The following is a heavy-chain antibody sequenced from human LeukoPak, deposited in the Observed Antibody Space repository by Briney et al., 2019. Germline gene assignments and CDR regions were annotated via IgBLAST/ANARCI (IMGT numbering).Heavy chain of an antibody. CDR2: INTNTGNP. V-gene: IGHV7-4-1*02. Sequence: GASVKVSCKASGYAFTSYAMNWVRQAPGQGLEWMGWINTNTGNPTYAQGFTGRFVFSLDTSVSTAYLQISSLKAEDTAVYYCARATGSIAAAWIPFDYWGQGTLVTVSS. CDR1: GYAFTSYA. D-gene: IGHD6-13*01. CDR3: ARATGSIAAAWIPFDY. J-gene: IGHJ4*02.